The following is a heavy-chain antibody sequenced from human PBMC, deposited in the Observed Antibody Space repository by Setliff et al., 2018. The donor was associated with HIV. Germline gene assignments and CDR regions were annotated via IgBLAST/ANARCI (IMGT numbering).Heavy chain of an antibody. Sequence: ASVKVSCKASGYTFTSYYMHWVRQAPGQGLEWMGRINPNSGGTNYAQKFQGRVTMTRDTPISTAYMELSRLRSDDTAVYYCARDREIGEYCSGGGCYQDYWGQGTLVTVSS. J-gene: IGHJ4*02. V-gene: IGHV1-2*06. CDR2: INPNSGGT. CDR3: ARDREIGEYCSGGGCYQDY. D-gene: IGHD2-15*01. CDR1: GYTFTSYY.